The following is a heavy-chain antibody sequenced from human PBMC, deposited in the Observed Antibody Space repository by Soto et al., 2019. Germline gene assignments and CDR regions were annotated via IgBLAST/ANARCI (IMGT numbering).Heavy chain of an antibody. CDR1: GYTFTSYG. CDR2: ISAYNGNK. D-gene: IGHD3-3*01. J-gene: IGHJ5*02. CDR3: ARATHYDFWSGYYTGWFDP. Sequence: GASVKVSCKASGYTFTSYGISWVRQAPGQGLEWMGWISAYNGNKNYAQKLQGRVTMTTDTSTSTAYMELRSLRSDDTAVYYCARATHYDFWSGYYTGWFDPWGQGTLVTVSS. V-gene: IGHV1-18*01.